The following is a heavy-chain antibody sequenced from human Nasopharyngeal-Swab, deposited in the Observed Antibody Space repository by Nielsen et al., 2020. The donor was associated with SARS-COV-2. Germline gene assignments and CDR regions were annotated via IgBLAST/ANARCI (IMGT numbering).Heavy chain of an antibody. CDR2: INHSGST. D-gene: IGHD2-2*01. Sequence: ESLKISCAVYGGSFSGYYWSWIRQPPGKGLEWIGEINHSGSTNYNPSLKSRVTISVDTSKNQFSLKLSSVTAADTAVYYCARGRGSSTSKNWFDPWGQGTLVTVSS. CDR1: GGSFSGYY. CDR3: ARGRGSSTSKNWFDP. J-gene: IGHJ5*02. V-gene: IGHV4-34*01.